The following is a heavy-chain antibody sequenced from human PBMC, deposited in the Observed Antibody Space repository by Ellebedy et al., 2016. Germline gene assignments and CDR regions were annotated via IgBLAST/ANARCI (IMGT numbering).Heavy chain of an antibody. V-gene: IGHV3-30*04. Sequence: GESLKISCAASGFTFTSYAMHWVRQAPGKGLEWMAVTSYDGSAKYHADSVKGRFTISRDNSKNTVYLQMNSLRAEDTAVYYCARDKGAGYCSGGTCYSFDYWGQGTLVTVSS. CDR3: ARDKGAGYCSGGTCYSFDY. CDR1: GFTFTSYA. J-gene: IGHJ4*02. CDR2: TSYDGSAK. D-gene: IGHD2-15*01.